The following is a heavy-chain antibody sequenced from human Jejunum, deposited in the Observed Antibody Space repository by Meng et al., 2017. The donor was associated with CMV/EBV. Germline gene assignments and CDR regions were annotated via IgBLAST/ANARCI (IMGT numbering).Heavy chain of an antibody. CDR2: MFHGGST. CDR3: ARASIYYYHVDV. CDR1: GSPIRSVSS. V-gene: IGHV4-38-2*02. Sequence: SGSPIRSVSSWGWIRQSPGKGLEWIGHMFHGGSTNYNPSLKSRVTISLDPSKNQLSLNVRSVTAADTAVYYCARASIYYYHVDVWGQGTTVTVSS. J-gene: IGHJ6*02.